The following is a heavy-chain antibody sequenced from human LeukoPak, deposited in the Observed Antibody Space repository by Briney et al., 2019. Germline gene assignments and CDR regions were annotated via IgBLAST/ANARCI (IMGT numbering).Heavy chain of an antibody. J-gene: IGHJ4*02. CDR1: GFTYSSYD. CDR3: AKPLSGNYHCFDY. D-gene: IGHD1-26*01. CDR2: ISGGGVST. Sequence: GGSLRLSCAASGFTYSSYDMSWVRQAPGKGLEWVSGISGGGVSTYYADSVKGRFTISRDNSRHTLGLQVNSLRAEDTAVYYCAKPLSGNYHCFDYWGQGTLVTVSS. V-gene: IGHV3-23*01.